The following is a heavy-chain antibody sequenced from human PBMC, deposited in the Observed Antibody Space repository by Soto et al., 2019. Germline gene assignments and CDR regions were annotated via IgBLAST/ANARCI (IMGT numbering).Heavy chain of an antibody. CDR1: GGSISSSGYY. V-gene: IGHV4-39*01. D-gene: IGHD3-22*01. CDR3: ARHAYYYDSSGYSLDY. CDR2: IYYSGST. J-gene: IGHJ4*02. Sequence: KSXGTLYLTCTVSGGSISSSGYYWGWIRQPPGKGLEWIGSIYYSGSTYYNPSLKSRVTISVDTSKNQFSLKLSSVTAADTAVYYCARHAYYYDSSGYSLDYWGQGTLVTVSS.